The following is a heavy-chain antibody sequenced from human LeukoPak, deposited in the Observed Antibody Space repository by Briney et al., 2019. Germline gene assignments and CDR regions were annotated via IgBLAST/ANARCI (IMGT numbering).Heavy chain of an antibody. CDR2: MNPNSGGT. D-gene: IGHD7-27*01. Sequence: ASVTVSCKASGDTFTSYDINWVRQATGQGLEWMGWMNPNSGGTNYAQKFQGWVTMTRDTSISTAYMELSRLRSDDTAVYYCARDAGDSDYWGQGTLVTVSS. CDR3: ARDAGDSDY. V-gene: IGHV1-2*04. CDR1: GDTFTSYD. J-gene: IGHJ4*02.